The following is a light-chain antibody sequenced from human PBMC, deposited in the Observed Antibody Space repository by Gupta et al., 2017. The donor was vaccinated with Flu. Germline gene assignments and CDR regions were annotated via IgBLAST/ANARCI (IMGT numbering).Light chain of an antibody. CDR2: DVS. CDR1: TRDTGVYNY. V-gene: IGLV2-14*04. Sequence: ITISCTGLTRDTGVYNYVSWYQQHPGRVHQLILYDVSHRPSGVSVRFSGYKSGDTDYLTISGLQTEDEADDYGSSYTTSSTYVLFGGGTRLTVL. J-gene: IGLJ2*01. CDR3: SSYTTSSTYVL.